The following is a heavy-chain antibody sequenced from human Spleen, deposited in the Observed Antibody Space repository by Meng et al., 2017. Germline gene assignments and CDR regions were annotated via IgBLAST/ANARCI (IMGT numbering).Heavy chain of an antibody. V-gene: IGHV1-2*02. J-gene: IGHJ4*02. CDR3: ARRGLRESLDF. CDR1: GYPFTDYT. CDR2: LTPYSGGT. D-gene: IGHD3-10*01. Sequence: ASVKVSCKATGYPFTDYTIHWVRQAPGQGLEWMGWLTPYSGGTNFAQKFRGRVAMTRDTSGATAYMELNSLTYDDSAIYYCARRGLRESLDFWGQGTLVTVS.